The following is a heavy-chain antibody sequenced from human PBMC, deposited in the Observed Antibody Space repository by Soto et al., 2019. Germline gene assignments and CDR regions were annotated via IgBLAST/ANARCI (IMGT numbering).Heavy chain of an antibody. V-gene: IGHV3-30-3*01. CDR2: ISYDGSNK. CDR1: GFTFSSYA. CDR3: ARDKRDLRFLEWSYYFGF. Sequence: PGGSLRLSCAASGFTFSSYAMHWVRQAPGKGLEWVALISYDGSNKYYADSVKGRFTISRDNSKNTLYLQMNSLRADDTAVYYCARDKRDLRFLEWSYYFGFWGQGTLVAVSS. J-gene: IGHJ4*02. D-gene: IGHD3-3*01.